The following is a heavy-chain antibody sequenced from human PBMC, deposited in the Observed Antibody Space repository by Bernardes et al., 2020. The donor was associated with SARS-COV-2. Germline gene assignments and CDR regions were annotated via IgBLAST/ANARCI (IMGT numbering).Heavy chain of an antibody. CDR1: GFTFSRYW. V-gene: IGHV3-74*01. CDR3: ACSRTFDY. CDR2: INSDGTST. D-gene: IGHD3-10*02. J-gene: IGHJ4*02. Sequence: GGSQRLSCAASGFTFSRYWMHWVRQTPGKGLVWVSRINSDGTSTNYADSVKGRFTISRDNAKNTLYLQMNSLRAEDTAVYYCACSRTFDYWGQGTLVTVSS.